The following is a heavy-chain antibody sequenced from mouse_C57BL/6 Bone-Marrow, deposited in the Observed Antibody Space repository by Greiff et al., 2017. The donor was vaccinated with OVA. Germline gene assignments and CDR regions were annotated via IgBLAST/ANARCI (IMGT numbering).Heavy chain of an antibody. J-gene: IGHJ4*01. D-gene: IGHD4-1*01. CDR1: GYTFTSYW. CDR3: ARPSWVPYYAMDY. CDR2: IHPNSGST. Sequence: QVQLQQPGAELVKPGASVKLSCKASGYTFTSYWMHWVKQRPGQGLEWIGMIHPNSGSTNYNEKFKSKATLTVDKSSSTAYMQLNSLTSEDSAVYYCARPSWVPYYAMDYWGQGTAVTVSA. V-gene: IGHV1-64*01.